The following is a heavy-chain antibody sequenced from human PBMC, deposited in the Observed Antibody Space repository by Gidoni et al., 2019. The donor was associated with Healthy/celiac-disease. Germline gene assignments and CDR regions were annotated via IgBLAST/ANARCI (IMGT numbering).Heavy chain of an antibody. CDR3: ARGGAGY. CDR2: IWYDGSNK. Sequence: QVQLVESGGGVVQPGRSLRLSCAASGFTCSSYGMHWVRQAPGKGLEWVAVIWYDGSNKYYADSVKGRFTISRDNSKNTLYLQMNSRRAEDTAVYYCARGGAGYWGQGTLVTVSS. J-gene: IGHJ4*02. D-gene: IGHD1-26*01. CDR1: GFTCSSYG. V-gene: IGHV3-33*01.